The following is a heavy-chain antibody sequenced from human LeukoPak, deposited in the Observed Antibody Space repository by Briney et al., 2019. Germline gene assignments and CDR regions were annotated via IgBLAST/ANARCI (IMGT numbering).Heavy chain of an antibody. V-gene: IGHV4-34*01. D-gene: IGHD3-22*01. CDR2: INHSGST. CDR3: ASHYDTGGYFY. CDR1: GGPFSGFY. Sequence: SESLSLTCAVYGGPFSGFYWSWIRQHPGKGLEWIGEINHSGSTDYNPCLKGRVTISVETSKNQFSLKLSSVTAADTAGYYCASHYDTGGYFYWGQGTMVTVSS. J-gene: IGHJ4*02.